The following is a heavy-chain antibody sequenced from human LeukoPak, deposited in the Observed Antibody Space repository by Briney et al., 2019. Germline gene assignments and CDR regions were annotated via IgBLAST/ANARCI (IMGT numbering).Heavy chain of an antibody. J-gene: IGHJ5*02. CDR1: GFTFSSYG. V-gene: IGHV3-21*01. CDR3: ARDRAAGCSGGSCYHNWFDP. Sequence: GGSLRLSCAASGFTFSSYGMHWVRQAPGKGLEWVSSISGGSSYIYYADSVKGRFTISRDNAKNSLYLEMNSLRAEDTAVYYCARDRAAGCSGGSCYHNWFDPWGQGTLVTVSS. D-gene: IGHD2-15*01. CDR2: ISGGSSYI.